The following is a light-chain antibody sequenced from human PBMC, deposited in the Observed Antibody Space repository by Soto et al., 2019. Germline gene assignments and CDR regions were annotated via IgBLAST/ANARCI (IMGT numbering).Light chain of an antibody. V-gene: IGLV1-51*02. J-gene: IGLJ1*01. CDR3: GSWDNSLSGGV. CDR2: ESN. Sequence: QSALTQPPSVSAAPGQKVIISCSGSSSSIGHNYVSWYQQLPGTAPKLLIYESNRRPLGISDRFSASKSGTSATLGISGLQSGDEADYYCGSWDNSLSGGVFGTGTKLTVL. CDR1: SSSIGHNY.